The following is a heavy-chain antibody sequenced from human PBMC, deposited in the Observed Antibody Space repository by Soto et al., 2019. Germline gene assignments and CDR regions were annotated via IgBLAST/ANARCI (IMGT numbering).Heavy chain of an antibody. CDR1: GFTFSSYA. Sequence: EVQLLESGGGLVQPGGSLRLSCEASGFTFSSYAMSWVRQAPGKGLEWVSAISGSGGSTYYADSVKGRFTISRDNSKNTLYLQMNSLRAEDTAVYYCAKDWAGPGDFDYWGQGTLVTVSS. V-gene: IGHV3-23*01. D-gene: IGHD1-1*01. CDR3: AKDWAGPGDFDY. J-gene: IGHJ4*02. CDR2: ISGSGGST.